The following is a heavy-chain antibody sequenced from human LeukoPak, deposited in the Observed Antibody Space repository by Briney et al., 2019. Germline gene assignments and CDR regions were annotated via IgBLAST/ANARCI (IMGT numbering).Heavy chain of an antibody. CDR3: AKDGPPQYYGSGSYPDFDP. Sequence: GGSLRLSCAASGFTFSSYGMHWVRQAPGKGLGWVAFIRYDGSNKYYADSVKGRFTISRDNSKNKLYLQMNSLRAEDTAVYYCAKDGPPQYYGSGSYPDFDPWGQRTLVTVSS. V-gene: IGHV3-30*02. CDR1: GFTFSSYG. CDR2: IRYDGSNK. D-gene: IGHD3-10*01. J-gene: IGHJ5*02.